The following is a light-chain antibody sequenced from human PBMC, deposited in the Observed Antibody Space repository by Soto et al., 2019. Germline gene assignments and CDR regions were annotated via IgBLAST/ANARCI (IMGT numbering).Light chain of an antibody. CDR2: DAS. J-gene: IGKJ1*01. Sequence: DIQMTQSPSTLSASVGDRVTITCRASQSISSWLAWYQQKPRKAPKLLIYDASSLESGVPSRFSGSGSGTEFTLTISSLQPDDFATYYCQQSGTFGQGTKVEIK. CDR3: QQSGT. CDR1: QSISSW. V-gene: IGKV1-5*01.